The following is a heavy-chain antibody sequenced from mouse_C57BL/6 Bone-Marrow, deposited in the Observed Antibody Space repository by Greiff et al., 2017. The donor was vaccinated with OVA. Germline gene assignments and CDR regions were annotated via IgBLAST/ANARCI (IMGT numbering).Heavy chain of an antibody. CDR2: IDPSDSYT. Sequence: VQLQQPGAELVRPGTSVKLSCKASGYTFTSYWMHWVQQRPGQGLEWIGVIDPSDSYTNYNQKFKGKATLTVDTSSSTAYMQLSSLTSEDSAVYYCARLGWDVDYWGQGTTLTVSS. D-gene: IGHD4-1*01. CDR3: ARLGWDVDY. J-gene: IGHJ2*01. V-gene: IGHV1-59*01. CDR1: GYTFTSYW.